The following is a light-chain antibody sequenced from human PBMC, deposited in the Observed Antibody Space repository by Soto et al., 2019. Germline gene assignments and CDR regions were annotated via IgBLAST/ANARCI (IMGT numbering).Light chain of an antibody. CDR3: SSYAGSSNV. V-gene: IGLV2-8*01. J-gene: IGLJ1*01. CDR1: SSDGGGYNY. Sequence: QSVLTQPPSASGSPGQSVAISCTGTSSDGGGYNYVSWYQQHPGKAPKLMIYEVNKRPSGVPDRFSGSKSGNTASLTVSGLQAEDEADYSCSSYAGSSNVFGTGTKVTV. CDR2: EVN.